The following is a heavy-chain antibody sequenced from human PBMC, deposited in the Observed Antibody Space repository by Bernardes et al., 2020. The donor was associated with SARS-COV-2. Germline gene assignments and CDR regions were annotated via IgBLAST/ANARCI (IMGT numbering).Heavy chain of an antibody. CDR3: AREVPKYRDSSGYAHYYYAMDV. CDR1: GFTVSRDD. D-gene: IGHD3-22*01. CDR2: IYSAGGT. V-gene: IGHV3-53*01. J-gene: IGHJ6*02. Sequence: GGSLRLSCAASGFTVSRDDLSWVRQAPGKGLEWVSVIYSAGGTYYADSVRGRFTLSRDNSKNTLNLQMNSLKTEDTAIYYCAREVPKYRDSSGYAHYYYAMDVWGQGTTVTVSS.